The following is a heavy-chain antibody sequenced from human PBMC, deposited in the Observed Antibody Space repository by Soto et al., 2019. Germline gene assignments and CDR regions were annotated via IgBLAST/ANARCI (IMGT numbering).Heavy chain of an antibody. CDR2: INPNSGGT. CDR1: GYTFTGYY. D-gene: IGHD3-16*01. V-gene: IGHV1-2*04. Sequence: QVQLVQSGAEVKKPGASVKVSCKASGYTFTGYYMHWVRQAPGQGLGWMGWINPNSGGTNYAQKFQGWVTMTRDTXXSTAYMELSRLRSDDTAVYYCATFFWGIEGDAFDIGGQGTMVTVSS. J-gene: IGHJ3*02. CDR3: ATFFWGIEGDAFDI.